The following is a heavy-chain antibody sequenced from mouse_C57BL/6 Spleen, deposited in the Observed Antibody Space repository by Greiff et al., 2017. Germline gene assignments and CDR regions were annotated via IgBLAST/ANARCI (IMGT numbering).Heavy chain of an antibody. CDR3: AREGGYDAMDY. Sequence: QVQLQQSGAELARPGASVKLSCKASGYTFTSYGISWVKQRTGQGLEWIGEIYPRSGNTYYTEKFKGKATLTAGKSSSTAYMELRSRTSEDSAVYFCAREGGYDAMDYWGQGTSVTVSS. J-gene: IGHJ4*01. CDR1: GYTFTSYG. CDR2: IYPRSGNT. V-gene: IGHV1-81*01. D-gene: IGHD3-3*01.